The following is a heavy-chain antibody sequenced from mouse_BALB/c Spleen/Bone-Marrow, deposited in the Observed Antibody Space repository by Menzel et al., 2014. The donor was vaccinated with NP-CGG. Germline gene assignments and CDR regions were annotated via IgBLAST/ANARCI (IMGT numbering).Heavy chain of an antibody. V-gene: IGHV7-3*02. CDR3: ARDIKDDWFAY. D-gene: IGHD1-3*01. CDR2: IRNKANGYTT. CDR1: GFTFTDYY. Sequence: DVKLEESGGGLVQPGGSLRLSCATSGFTFTDYYMSWVRQPPGKALEWLGFIRNKANGYTTEYSASVKGRFTISRDNSQSILYLRMNTLRAEDSATYYCARDIKDDWFAYWGQGTLVTVSA. J-gene: IGHJ3*01.